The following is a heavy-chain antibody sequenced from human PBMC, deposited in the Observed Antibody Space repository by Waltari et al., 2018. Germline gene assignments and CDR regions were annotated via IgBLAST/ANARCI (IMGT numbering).Heavy chain of an antibody. CDR1: GFTFSSYA. V-gene: IGHV3-30-3*01. CDR3: ARVVYYDSSGYYDY. CDR2: ISYDGTNK. Sequence: QVQLVESGGGVVQPGRSLRLSCAASGFTFSSYAMHWVRQAPGKGVECLAVISYDGTNKYYADSVKGRFTISRDNSQHPLYLQMNSLRAEDTALYYCARVVYYDSSGYYDYWGQGTLVTVSS. J-gene: IGHJ4*02. D-gene: IGHD3-22*01.